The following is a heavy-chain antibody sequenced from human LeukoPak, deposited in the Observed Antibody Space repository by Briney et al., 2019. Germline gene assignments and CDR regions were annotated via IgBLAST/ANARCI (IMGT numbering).Heavy chain of an antibody. D-gene: IGHD6-19*01. CDR2: ISASGGST. Sequence: GGSLRLSCAASGFTFSSYALNWVRQAPGMGLEWVSSISASGGSTYYAGSVKGRFTISRDTSKNTLYLQMNSVRLEDTAVYYCAKGIGGGYSSGSAFDYWGHGTLVTVSS. V-gene: IGHV3-23*01. J-gene: IGHJ4*01. CDR1: GFTFSSYA. CDR3: AKGIGGGYSSGSAFDY.